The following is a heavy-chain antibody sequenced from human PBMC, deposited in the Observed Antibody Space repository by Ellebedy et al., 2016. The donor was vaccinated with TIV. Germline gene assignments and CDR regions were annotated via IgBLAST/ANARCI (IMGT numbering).Heavy chain of an antibody. V-gene: IGHV1-69*13. D-gene: IGHD2-2*01. CDR2: IIPIFGTA. J-gene: IGHJ6*02. Sequence: AASVKVSCKASGGTFSSYAISWVRQAPGQGLEWMGGIIPIFGTANYAQKFQGRVTITADESTSTAYMELSSLRSEDTAVYYCARGRLPPQLSYYYYGMDVWGQGTTVTVSS. CDR3: ARGRLPPQLSYYYYGMDV. CDR1: GGTFSSYA.